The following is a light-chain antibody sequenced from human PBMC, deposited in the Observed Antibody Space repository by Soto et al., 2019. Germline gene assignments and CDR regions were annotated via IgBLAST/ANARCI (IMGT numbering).Light chain of an antibody. CDR2: GAS. CDR3: QQYGSSGT. J-gene: IGKJ1*01. Sequence: EIVLTQSTGTLSLSPGEMATLSCRASQSVSNNYLAWYQQKPGQAPRLLIYGASNRATGIPDRFSGSGSGTDFTLTISRLEPEDFAVYYCQQYGSSGTFGQGTKVDIK. CDR1: QSVSNNY. V-gene: IGKV3-20*01.